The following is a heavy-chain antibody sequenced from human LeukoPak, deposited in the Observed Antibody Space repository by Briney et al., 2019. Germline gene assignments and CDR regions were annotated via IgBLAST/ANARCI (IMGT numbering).Heavy chain of an antibody. CDR1: GGSISSYY. CDR2: IYYSGST. J-gene: IGHJ3*02. CDR3: ARASTTIDAFDI. V-gene: IGHV4-59*01. Sequence: SGTLSLTCTVSGGSISSYYWSWIRQPPGEGLEWIGYIYYSGSTNYNPSLKSRVTISVDTSKNQFSLKLSSVTAADTAVYYCARASTTIDAFDIWGQGTMVTVSS. D-gene: IGHD1-26*01.